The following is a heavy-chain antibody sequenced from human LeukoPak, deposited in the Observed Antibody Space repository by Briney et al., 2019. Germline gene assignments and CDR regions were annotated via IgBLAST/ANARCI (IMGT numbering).Heavy chain of an antibody. D-gene: IGHD3-3*01. CDR3: ARGGGVRAHFGVVINSNFDY. CDR1: GYSISSGYY. CDR2: IYHSGST. V-gene: IGHV4-38-2*02. Sequence: SETLSLTCTVSGYSISSGYYWGWIRQPPGKGLEWIGSIYHSGSTYYNPSLKSRVTISVDTSKNQFSLKLSSVTAADTAVYYCARGGGVRAHFGVVINSNFDYWGQGTLVTVSS. J-gene: IGHJ4*02.